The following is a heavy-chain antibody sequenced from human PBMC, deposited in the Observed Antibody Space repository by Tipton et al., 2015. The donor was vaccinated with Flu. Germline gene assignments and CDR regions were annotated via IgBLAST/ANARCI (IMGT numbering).Heavy chain of an antibody. CDR3: ARPWTSGGSYYY. CDR1: GGSISSRSYY. Sequence: LRLSCTVSGGSISSRSYYWGWIRQPPGKGLEWIGSVYNSGSAYYNPSLRGRVTISIDTSKNHFSLNLYSVTAADTAVYYCARPWTSGGSYYYWGQGTLVTVSS. V-gene: IGHV4-39*01. CDR2: VYNSGSA. D-gene: IGHD1-26*01. J-gene: IGHJ4*02.